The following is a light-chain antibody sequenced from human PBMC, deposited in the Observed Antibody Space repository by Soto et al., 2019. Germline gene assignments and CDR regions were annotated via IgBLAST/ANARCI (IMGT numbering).Light chain of an antibody. CDR2: DVS. Sequence: QSVLTQPASVSGSPGQSITISCTGTSSDVGGYNYVSWYQQHPGKAPKLMIYDVSNRPSGVSNRFSGSKSGNTASLTISGLQAEGEADYYCSSYTSSSAYVFGTGTKVT. CDR1: SSDVGGYNY. V-gene: IGLV2-14*01. CDR3: SSYTSSSAYV. J-gene: IGLJ1*01.